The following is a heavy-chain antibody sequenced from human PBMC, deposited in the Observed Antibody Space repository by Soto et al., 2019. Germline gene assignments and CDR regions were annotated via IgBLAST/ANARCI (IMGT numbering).Heavy chain of an antibody. J-gene: IGHJ6*03. CDR1: GGSFSGYY. D-gene: IGHD3-3*01. V-gene: IGHV4-34*01. CDR2: INHNGST. CDR3: ARGRSGRIGVVNYYYYYYMDF. Sequence: QVQLQQWGAGLLKPSETLSLTCAVYGGSFSGYYWSWIRQPPGKGLEWIGEINHNGSTNYNPYIKVRVTISVDTSKNQFSLKLSSVTAADTAVYYCARGRSGRIGVVNYYYYYYMDFWGKGTPVTVSS.